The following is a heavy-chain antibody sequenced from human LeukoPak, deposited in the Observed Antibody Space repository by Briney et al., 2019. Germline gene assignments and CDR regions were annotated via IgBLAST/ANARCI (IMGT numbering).Heavy chain of an antibody. CDR2: IYTSGST. V-gene: IGHV4-4*07. CDR3: ARDARLYYYYGMDV. CDR1: GGSFSGYY. D-gene: IGHD6-25*01. Sequence: PSQTLSLTCAVYGGSFSGYYWSWIRQPPGKGLEWIGRIYTSGSTNYNPSLKSRVTMSVDTSKNQFSLKLSSVTAADTAVYYCARDARLYYYYGMDVWGQGTTVTVSS. J-gene: IGHJ6*02.